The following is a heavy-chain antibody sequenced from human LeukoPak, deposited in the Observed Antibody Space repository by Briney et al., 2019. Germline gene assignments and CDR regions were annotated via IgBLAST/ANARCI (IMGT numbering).Heavy chain of an antibody. D-gene: IGHD6-19*01. V-gene: IGHV7-4-1*02. J-gene: IGHJ4*02. CDR2: INTNTGNP. Sequence: EASVKVSCKASGYTFTSYAMNWVRQAPGQGLEWMGWINTNTGNPTYAQGFTGRFVFSLDTSVSTAYLQISSLKAEDTAVYYCARVIAVAGTTQLDYWGQGTLVTVSS. CDR3: ARVIAVAGTTQLDY. CDR1: GYTFTSYA.